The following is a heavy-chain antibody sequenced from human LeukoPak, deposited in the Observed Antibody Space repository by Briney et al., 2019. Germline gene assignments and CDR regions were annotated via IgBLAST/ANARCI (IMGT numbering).Heavy chain of an antibody. CDR2: ISWDGGST. V-gene: IGHV3-43*01. J-gene: IGHJ4*02. Sequence: GGSLRLSCAASGFTFSSYSMNWVRQAPGKGLEWVSLISWDGGSTYYADSVKGRFTISRDNSKNSLYLQMNSLRTEDTALYYCAKGRRTVTTPYFDYWGQGTLVTVSS. CDR1: GFTFSSYS. CDR3: AKGRRTVTTPYFDY. D-gene: IGHD4-17*01.